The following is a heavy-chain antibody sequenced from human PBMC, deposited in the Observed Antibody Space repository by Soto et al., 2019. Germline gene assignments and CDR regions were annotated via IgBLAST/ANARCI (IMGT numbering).Heavy chain of an antibody. CDR2: ISGGGDGA. CDR1: GFTFSSYA. CDR3: AKKGPGSLKTYCSGSGCHYAFDR. Sequence: EVQLLESGGGLVQPGGSLRLSCAASGFTFSSYAIIWVRQAPGKGLEWVSTISGGGDGANNADSVKDHFTISRDNAKNKVYLKMNSLRAEDTARYYCAKKGPGSLKTYCSGSGCHYAFDRWGQATMVTVSS. V-gene: IGHV3-23*01. J-gene: IGHJ3*01. D-gene: IGHD2-15*01.